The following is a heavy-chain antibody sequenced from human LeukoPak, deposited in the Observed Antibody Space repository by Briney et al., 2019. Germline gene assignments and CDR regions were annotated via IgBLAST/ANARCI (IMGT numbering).Heavy chain of an antibody. CDR2: IWYDGSNK. V-gene: IGHV3-33*08. J-gene: IGHJ4*02. Sequence: PGGSLRLSCAASGFTFSSYSMNWVRQAPGKGLEWVAVIWYDGSNKYYADSVKGRFTISRDNSKNTLYLQMNSLRTEDTAVYYCARDGMSYCRGDCPVDYWGQGTLVTVSS. CDR1: GFTFSSYS. D-gene: IGHD2-21*02. CDR3: ARDGMSYCRGDCPVDY.